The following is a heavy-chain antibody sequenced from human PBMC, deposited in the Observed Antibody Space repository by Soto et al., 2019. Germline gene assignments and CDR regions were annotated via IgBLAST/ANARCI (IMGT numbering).Heavy chain of an antibody. CDR1: GGTFNTYG. V-gene: IGHV1-69*01. CDR2: IISIFGTP. D-gene: IGHD3-16*01. J-gene: IGHJ5*02. CDR3: ARDNYDLYWFDP. Sequence: QVQLVQSGAEVKKPGSSVKVSCKASGGTFNTYGFSWLRQAPGQGLEWMGVIISIFGTPKYAQKFPGRVTITADESTSTVYMDLTSLRSEDTAMYYCARDNYDLYWFDPWAQGTLVTVSS.